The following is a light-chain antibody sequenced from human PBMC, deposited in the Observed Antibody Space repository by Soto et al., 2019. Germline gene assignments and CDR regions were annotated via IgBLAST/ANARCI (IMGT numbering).Light chain of an antibody. J-gene: IGKJ4*01. CDR2: DAS. CDR3: QQRSNWPLT. CDR1: QSVSSY. V-gene: IGKV3-11*01. Sequence: EIMLTQSPATLSLSPGERATLSCRASQSVSSYLAWYQQKTGQAPRLLIYDASNRAPGIPARFSGSGSGTDFTLTISSLEPEDFAVYYCQQRSNWPLTFGGGTKVEIK.